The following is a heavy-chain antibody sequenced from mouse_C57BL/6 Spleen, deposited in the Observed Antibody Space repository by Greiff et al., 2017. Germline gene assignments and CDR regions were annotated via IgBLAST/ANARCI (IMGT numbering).Heavy chain of an antibody. CDR2: INPSNGGT. D-gene: IGHD1-1*01. V-gene: IGHV1-53*01. CDR3: ARSAYYYGTFDY. CDR1: GYTFTSYW. Sequence: QVQLKQSGTELVKPGASVKLSCKASGYTFTSYWMHWVKQRPGQGLEWIGNINPSNGGTNYNEKFKSKATLTVDKSSSTAYMQLSSLTSEDSAVYYCARSAYYYGTFDYWGQGTTLTVSS. J-gene: IGHJ2*01.